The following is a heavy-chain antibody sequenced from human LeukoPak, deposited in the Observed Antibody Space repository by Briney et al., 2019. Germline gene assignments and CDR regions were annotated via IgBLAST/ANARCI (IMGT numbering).Heavy chain of an antibody. CDR2: ISYGGGT. V-gene: IGHV4-59*08. CDR3: ARVGDTSGYFYYFDS. J-gene: IGHJ4*02. CDR1: GGSLSNFY. D-gene: IGHD3-22*01. Sequence: SETLSLTCVVSGGSLSNFYWSWVRKPPGKGLEWLGYISYGGGTTYNTTLKRRLSMSMDTSKNQFSLRLNSVTAADTALYYCARVGDTSGYFYYFDSWGQGTLVTVSS.